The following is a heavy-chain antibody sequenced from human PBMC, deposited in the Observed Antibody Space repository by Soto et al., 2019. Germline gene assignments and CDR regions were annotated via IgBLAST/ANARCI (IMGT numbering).Heavy chain of an antibody. J-gene: IGHJ4*02. CDR2: IWNDGSNK. V-gene: IGHV3-33*01. D-gene: IGHD2-15*01. CDR1: GFTFSSYG. CDR3: ASDGPPPLCSGGSCYFDY. Sequence: GGSLRLSCAASGFTFSSYGMQWVRQAPGKGLEWVAVIWNDGSNKYYADSVKGRFTISRDNSKNTLYLQMNSLRAEDPAVYYFASDGPPPLCSGGSCYFDYWGQGPLVTVSS.